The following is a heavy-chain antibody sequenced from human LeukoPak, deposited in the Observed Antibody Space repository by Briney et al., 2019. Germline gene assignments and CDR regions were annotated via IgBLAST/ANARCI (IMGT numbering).Heavy chain of an antibody. CDR2: INPSSGGT. D-gene: IGHD6-13*01. J-gene: IGHJ4*02. V-gene: IGHV1-2*02. Sequence: ASVTVSCKTSGYTFTSYYIHWVLQAPGQGLEWMGWINPSSGGTEYAQKFQGRVTMTGDTSISTAYMELSRLRSDDTAVYYCARDRGSSWYVDYWGQGTLVTVSS. CDR1: GYTFTSYY. CDR3: ARDRGSSWYVDY.